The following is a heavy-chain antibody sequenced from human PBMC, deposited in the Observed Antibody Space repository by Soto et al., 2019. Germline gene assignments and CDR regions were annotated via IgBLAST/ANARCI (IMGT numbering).Heavy chain of an antibody. CDR1: GYSFTSYW. CDR2: IYPGDSDT. Sequence: GESLKISCKGSGYSFTSYWIGWVRQMPGKGLEWMGIIYPGDSDTRYSPSFQGQVTISADKSISTAYLQWSSLKASDTAMYYCARTAAAGNHYDGLDFWGRGTADTVS. CDR3: ARTAAAGNHYDGLDF. J-gene: IGHJ6*02. D-gene: IGHD6-13*01. V-gene: IGHV5-51*01.